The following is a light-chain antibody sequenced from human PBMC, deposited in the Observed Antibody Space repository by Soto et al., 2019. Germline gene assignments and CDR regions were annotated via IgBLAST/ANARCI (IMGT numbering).Light chain of an antibody. CDR3: LHDYSFPYT. CDR1: QGIRND. V-gene: IGKV1-6*01. Sequence: AIQMTQFPSSLSASVGDRVTITCRASQGIRNDLGWYQQKSGRAPKLLIFGASTLQSGVPSRFSGSGSGTDFTLTISSLQHEDFATYYCLHDYSFPYTFGQGTKVEIK. J-gene: IGKJ2*01. CDR2: GAS.